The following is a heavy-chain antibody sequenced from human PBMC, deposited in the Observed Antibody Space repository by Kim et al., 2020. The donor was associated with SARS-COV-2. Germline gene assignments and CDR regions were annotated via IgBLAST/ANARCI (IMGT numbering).Heavy chain of an antibody. CDR2: IIPILGIA. D-gene: IGHD1-26*01. J-gene: IGHJ4*02. CDR1: GGTFSSYA. CDR3: ARRVEVGATSFDY. V-gene: IGHV1-69*04. Sequence: SVKVSCKASGGTFSSYAISWVRQAPGQGLEWMGRIIPILGIANYAQKFQGRVTITADKSTSTAYMELSSLRSEDTAVYYCARRVEVGATSFDYWGQGTL.